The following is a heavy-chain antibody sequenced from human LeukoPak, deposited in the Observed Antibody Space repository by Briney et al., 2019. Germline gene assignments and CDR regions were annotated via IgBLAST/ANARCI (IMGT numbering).Heavy chain of an antibody. CDR2: VSAYADNT. J-gene: IGHJ4*02. D-gene: IGHD3-16*01. V-gene: IGHV1-18*01. Sequence: ASVKVSCKTSGYTFTSYGITWARQAPGQGLEWMGWVSAYADNTNYVQKIQGRVTMTTDTFTSTAYMELRSLRSDDTAVYYCARDCLGCHGFDYWGQGTLVTVSS. CDR3: ARDCLGCHGFDY. CDR1: GYTFTSYG.